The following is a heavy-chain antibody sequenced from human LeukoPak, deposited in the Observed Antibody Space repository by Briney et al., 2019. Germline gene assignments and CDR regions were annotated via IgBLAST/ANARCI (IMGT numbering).Heavy chain of an antibody. CDR2: INDGGTT. Sequence: SETLSLTYAVYGASFSGYYWSWIRQPPGKGLECIGEINDGGTTNYNPSLKSRVSISIDRSKNHFYLILTSVTAADTATYYCARSFYSNYDKWFDPWGQGTLVTVSS. V-gene: IGHV4-34*01. CDR1: GASFSGYY. J-gene: IGHJ5*02. CDR3: ARSFYSNYDKWFDP. D-gene: IGHD4-11*01.